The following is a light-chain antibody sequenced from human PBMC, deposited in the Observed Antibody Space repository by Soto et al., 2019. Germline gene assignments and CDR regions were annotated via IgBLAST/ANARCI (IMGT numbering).Light chain of an antibody. J-gene: IGKJ4*01. CDR1: QSILYRSNGKEY. CDR2: WAS. Sequence: DIVMTQSPDSLSVSLGERATINCKPSQSILYRSNGKEYLAWYQQKPGHPPKWLIYWASTRESGVPDRFSGSGSGTDFTLTSSSLQAEDVAVYYCQQFFTTPLTCGGGTRVEI. V-gene: IGKV4-1*01. CDR3: QQFFTTPLT.